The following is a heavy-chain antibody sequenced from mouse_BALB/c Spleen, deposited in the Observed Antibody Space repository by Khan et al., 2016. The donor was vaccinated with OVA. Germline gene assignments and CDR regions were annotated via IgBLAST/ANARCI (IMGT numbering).Heavy chain of an antibody. V-gene: IGHV5-4*02. D-gene: IGHD2-13*01. J-gene: IGHJ3*01. Sequence: EVQLQESGGGLVKPGGSLKLSCAASGFTFSDYYMYWVRQSPEKRLEWVATISDGASYTYYPDSVKGRFTISRDDAKNNLYLQMSSLKSEDTAMXYCARGYYGDPFAYWGQGTLVTVSA. CDR2: ISDGASYT. CDR1: GFTFSDYY. CDR3: ARGYYGDPFAY.